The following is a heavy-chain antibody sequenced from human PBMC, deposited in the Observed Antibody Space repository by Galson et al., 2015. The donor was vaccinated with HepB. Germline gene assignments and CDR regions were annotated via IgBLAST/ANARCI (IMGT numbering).Heavy chain of an antibody. J-gene: IGHJ5*02. CDR3: VSVFSNCYAT. Sequence: SETLSLTCTVSGTSITNYYWTWIRQPPGKGLEWIGYIYFSGSTNYNPSLKIRVTISEDTSKNQFSLKLASVTTADTAIYYCVSVFSNCYATWDRGTLVTDPS. CDR2: IYFSGST. V-gene: IGHV4-59*01. D-gene: IGHD2-2*01. CDR1: GTSITNYY.